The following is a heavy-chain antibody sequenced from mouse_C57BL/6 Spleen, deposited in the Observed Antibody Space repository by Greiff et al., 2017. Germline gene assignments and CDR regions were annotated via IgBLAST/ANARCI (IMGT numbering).Heavy chain of an antibody. CDR1: GYTFTDYY. Sequence: QVQLKESGAELVRPGASVKLSCKASGYTFTDYYINWVKQRPGQGLEWIARIYPGSGNTYYNEKFKGKATLTAEKSSSTAYMQLSSLTSEVSAVYFCARSVGLRFAYWGQGTLVTVSA. CDR2: IYPGSGNT. CDR3: ARSVGLRFAY. J-gene: IGHJ3*01. D-gene: IGHD4-1*01. V-gene: IGHV1-76*01.